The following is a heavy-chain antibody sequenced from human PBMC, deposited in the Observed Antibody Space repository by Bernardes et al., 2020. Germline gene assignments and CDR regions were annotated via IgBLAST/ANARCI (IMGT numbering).Heavy chain of an antibody. V-gene: IGHV4-34*01. CDR1: GGSFSGYY. Sequence: SETLSLTCAVYGGSFSGYYWSWIRQPPGKGLEWIGEINLSGSTNYNPSLKSRVTISVDTSKNQFSLKLSSVTAADTAVYYCARALGYCSGGSCYSSWFDPWGQGTLVTVSS. D-gene: IGHD2-15*01. J-gene: IGHJ5*02. CDR3: ARALGYCSGGSCYSSWFDP. CDR2: INLSGST.